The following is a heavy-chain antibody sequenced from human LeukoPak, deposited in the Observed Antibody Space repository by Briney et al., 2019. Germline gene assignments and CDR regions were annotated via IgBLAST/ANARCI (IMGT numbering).Heavy chain of an antibody. CDR1: GYTFTSYG. V-gene: IGHV1-18*01. CDR2: ISAYNGNT. Sequence: ASVKVSCKASGYTFTSYGISWVRQAPGQGLEWMGWISAYNGNTNYAQKLQGRVTMTIDTSTSTAYMELRSLRSDDTAVYYCARSFTGYSSSWYEGGWAFDIWGQGTMVTVSS. J-gene: IGHJ3*02. CDR3: ARSFTGYSSSWYEGGWAFDI. D-gene: IGHD6-13*01.